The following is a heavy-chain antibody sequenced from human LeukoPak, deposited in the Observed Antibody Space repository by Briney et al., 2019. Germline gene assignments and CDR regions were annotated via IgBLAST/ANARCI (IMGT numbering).Heavy chain of an antibody. D-gene: IGHD3-10*01. Sequence: GGSLRLSCAASGFTFSSYAMHWVRQAPGKGLEYVSTIRGNGDHTYYANSVKGRFTISRDNSKNKLYLQMGSLRAEGMAMYYCARDALWFGESNPLDYWGQGTLVTVSS. V-gene: IGHV3-64*01. CDR3: ARDALWFGESNPLDY. J-gene: IGHJ4*02. CDR2: IRGNGDHT. CDR1: GFTFSSYA.